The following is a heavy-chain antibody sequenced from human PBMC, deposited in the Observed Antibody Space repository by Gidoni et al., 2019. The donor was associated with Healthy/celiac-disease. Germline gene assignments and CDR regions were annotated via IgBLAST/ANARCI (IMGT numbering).Heavy chain of an antibody. J-gene: IGHJ6*02. CDR3: ARELVVPAATPFFGMDV. CDR2: MNPNSGNT. V-gene: IGHV1-8*01. CDR1: VYTFTSYD. Sequence: QVQLVQSGAEVKKPGASVKVSCKASVYTFTSYDINWVRQATGQGLEWMGWMNPNSGNTGYAQKFQGRVTMTRNTSISTAYMELSSLRSEDTAVYYCARELVVPAATPFFGMDVWGQGTTVTVSS. D-gene: IGHD2-2*01.